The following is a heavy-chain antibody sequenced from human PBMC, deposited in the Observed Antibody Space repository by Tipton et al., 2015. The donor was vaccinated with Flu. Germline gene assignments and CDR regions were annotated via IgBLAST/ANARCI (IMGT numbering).Heavy chain of an antibody. D-gene: IGHD3-16*01. CDR2: VTNYGKI. CDR1: GASISSDS. CDR3: ARLAPGGIFDS. Sequence: TLSLTCTVSGASISSDSWIWIRQFPQKGLEWMGDVTNYGKITYNPSLKSRLSVAVGTSKSQFSLKLSSVTAADTAVYYCARLAPGGIFDSWGQGILVSVSS. J-gene: IGHJ4*02. V-gene: IGHV4-59*01.